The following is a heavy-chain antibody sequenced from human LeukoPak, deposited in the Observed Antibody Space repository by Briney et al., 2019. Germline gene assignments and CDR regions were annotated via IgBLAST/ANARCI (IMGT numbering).Heavy chain of an antibody. Sequence: PGGSLRLSCSASGFTLSSYGIHWVRQAPGKGLEWVSAISGSGGSTYYADSVKGRFTISRDNSKNTLYLQMNSLRAEDTAVYYCAKDQDYDSSGLLFDYWGQGTLVTVSS. J-gene: IGHJ4*02. CDR2: ISGSGGST. CDR1: GFTLSSYG. D-gene: IGHD3-22*01. V-gene: IGHV3-23*01. CDR3: AKDQDYDSSGLLFDY.